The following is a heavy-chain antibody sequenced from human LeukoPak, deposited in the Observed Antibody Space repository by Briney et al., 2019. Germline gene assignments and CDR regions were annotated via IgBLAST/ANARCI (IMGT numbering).Heavy chain of an antibody. D-gene: IGHD6-13*01. J-gene: IGHJ6*03. CDR1: DDYITIYY. Sequence: SETLSLTCTVSDDYITIYYWSWIRRPPGKGLEWIGYIDHTGITNYNPSLNRRVTISRDTSKNHFSLELSSATAADTAVYFCARGRVSSSTWYSTYYYFYMDVWGKGTTVIVSS. V-gene: IGHV4-59*01. CDR2: IDHTGIT. CDR3: ARGRVSSSTWYSTYYYFYMDV.